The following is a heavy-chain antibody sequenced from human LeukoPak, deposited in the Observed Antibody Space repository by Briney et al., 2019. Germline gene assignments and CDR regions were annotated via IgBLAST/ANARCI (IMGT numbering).Heavy chain of an antibody. D-gene: IGHD5-12*01. Sequence: PSETLSLTCAVYGGSFSGYYWSWTRQPPGKGLEWIGEINHSGSTNYNPSLKSRVTISVDTSKNQFSLKLSSVTAADTAVYYCARGRYSGYDFYFDYWGQGTLVTVSS. CDR3: ARGRYSGYDFYFDY. J-gene: IGHJ4*02. V-gene: IGHV4-34*01. CDR1: GGSFSGYY. CDR2: INHSGST.